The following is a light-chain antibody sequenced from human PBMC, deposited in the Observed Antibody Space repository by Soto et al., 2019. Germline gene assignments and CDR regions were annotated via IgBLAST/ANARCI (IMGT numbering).Light chain of an antibody. V-gene: IGLV2-23*03. CDR3: CAYAGSSTFVV. Sequence: QSALTQPASVSGSPGQSITISCTGTSSDVGSYNLVSWYQQHPGKATKLMIYEGSKRPSGVSNRFSGSKSGITASLTIFGLQAEDEVDYYCCAYAGSSTFVVFGGVTKLTVL. CDR2: EGS. CDR1: SSDVGSYNL. J-gene: IGLJ2*01.